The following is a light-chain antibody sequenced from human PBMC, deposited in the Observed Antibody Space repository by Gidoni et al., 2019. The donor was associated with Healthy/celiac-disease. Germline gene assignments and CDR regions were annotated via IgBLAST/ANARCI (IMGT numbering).Light chain of an antibody. V-gene: IGKV3-20*01. CDR2: GAS. CDR3: QQYGSSPYS. CDR1: QVGSSSY. Sequence: EIVLTPSPGTLSLSPGERATLSCRASQVGSSSYLAWYQQKPGHAPRLRIYGASSRATGIPDRISGSGCGTDFTITISRLEAEDVAVDYCQQYGSSPYSFGQGTKLEIK. J-gene: IGKJ2*03.